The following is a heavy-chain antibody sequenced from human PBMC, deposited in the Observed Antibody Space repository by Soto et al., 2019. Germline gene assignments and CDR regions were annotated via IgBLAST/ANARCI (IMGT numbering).Heavy chain of an antibody. CDR3: ARDDRGYSYGYPPKFDY. D-gene: IGHD5-18*01. CDR2: ISSSSSYI. CDR1: GFTFSSYS. Sequence: PGGSLRLSCAASGFTFSSYSMNWVRQAPGKGLEWVSSISSSSSYIYYADSVRGRFTISRDNAKNSLYLQMNSLRAEDTAVYYCARDDRGYSYGYPPKFDYWGQGTLVTVSS. V-gene: IGHV3-21*01. J-gene: IGHJ4*02.